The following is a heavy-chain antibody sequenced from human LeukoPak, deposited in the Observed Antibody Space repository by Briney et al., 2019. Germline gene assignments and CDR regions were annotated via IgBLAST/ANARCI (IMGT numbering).Heavy chain of an antibody. Sequence: SETLSLTCAVSGASVTSFYWSWIRQTPGKGLEWIGYGYNNGRTNYSPSLKSRVTISVDTSKNQFSLKLSSVTAADTAVYYCARDSRKKDSSGYYYPFDYWGQGTLVTVSS. V-gene: IGHV4-59*02. J-gene: IGHJ4*02. CDR1: GASVTSFY. D-gene: IGHD3-22*01. CDR2: GYNNGRT. CDR3: ARDSRKKDSSGYYYPFDY.